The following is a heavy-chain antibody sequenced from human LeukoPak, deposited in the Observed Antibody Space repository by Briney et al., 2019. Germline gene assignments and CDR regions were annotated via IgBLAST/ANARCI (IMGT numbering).Heavy chain of an antibody. J-gene: IGHJ4*02. D-gene: IGHD2-15*01. Sequence: SVKVSCKASGGTFSSYAISWVRQAPGQGLEWMGGITPIFGTANYAQKFQGRVTITADESTSTAYMELSSLRSEDTAVYYCASEAATGYYFDYWGQGTLVTVSS. CDR3: ASEAATGYYFDY. V-gene: IGHV1-69*13. CDR1: GGTFSSYA. CDR2: ITPIFGTA.